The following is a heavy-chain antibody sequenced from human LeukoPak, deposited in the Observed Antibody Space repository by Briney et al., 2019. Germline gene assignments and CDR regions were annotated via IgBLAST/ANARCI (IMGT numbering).Heavy chain of an antibody. J-gene: IGHJ4*02. CDR2: ISYDGSNK. Sequence: GGSLRLSCAASGFTFSSYAMHWVRQAPGKGLEWVAVISYDGSNKYYADSVKGRFTISRDNSKNTLYLQMNSLRAEDTAVYYCARDPTDYDSSGYYAYWGQGTLVTVSS. CDR3: ARDPTDYDSSGYYAY. V-gene: IGHV3-30*04. CDR1: GFTFSSYA. D-gene: IGHD3-22*01.